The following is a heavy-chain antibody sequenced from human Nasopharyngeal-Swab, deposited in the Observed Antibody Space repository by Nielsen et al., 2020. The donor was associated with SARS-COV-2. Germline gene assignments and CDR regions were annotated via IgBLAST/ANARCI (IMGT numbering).Heavy chain of an antibody. V-gene: IGHV3-23*01. J-gene: IGHJ2*01. CDR2: IRGSGGST. CDR1: GFPFSSYA. D-gene: IGHD2/OR15-2a*01. CDR3: AKEGSRTTVITIYWYFDL. Sequence: GGSLRLSCSASGFPFSSYAMSWVRQAPGKGLEWVSAIRGSGGSTYYADSVKGRFTISRDNSKNTLYLQMNSLRAEDTAVYYCAKEGSRTTVITIYWYFDLWGRGTLVTVSS.